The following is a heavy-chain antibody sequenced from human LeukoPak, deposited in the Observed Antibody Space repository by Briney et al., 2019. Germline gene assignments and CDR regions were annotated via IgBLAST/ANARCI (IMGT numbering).Heavy chain of an antibody. CDR1: GDSISTSSYY. D-gene: IGHD3-22*01. J-gene: IGHJ4*02. CDR2: IYYSGIS. CDR3: ARSDYYDYRQIDF. V-gene: IGHV4-39*01. Sequence: SETLSLTCTVSGDSISTSSYYWGWIRQPPGKGLEWLGSIYYSGISHYNPSLKRRVTIYVDTSRNQFSLHLYSVTAADTAVFYCARSDYYDYRQIDFWGQGTLLTVSS.